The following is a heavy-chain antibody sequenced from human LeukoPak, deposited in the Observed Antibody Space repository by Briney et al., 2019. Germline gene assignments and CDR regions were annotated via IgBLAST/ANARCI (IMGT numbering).Heavy chain of an antibody. J-gene: IGHJ6*03. CDR2: INPNSGGT. CDR1: GYTFSDHY. D-gene: IGHD5-18*01. Sequence: ASVKVSCKASGYTFSDHYMHWVRQAPGQGLEWMGWINPNSGGTNYAQKFQGRVTMTRDTSISTAYMELSRLRSDDTAVYYCASGYSYGPSQYYYYYMDVWGKGTTVTVSS. CDR3: ASGYSYGPSQYYYYYMDV. V-gene: IGHV1-2*02.